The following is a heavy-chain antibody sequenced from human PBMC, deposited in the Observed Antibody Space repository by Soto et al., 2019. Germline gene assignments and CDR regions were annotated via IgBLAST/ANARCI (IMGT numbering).Heavy chain of an antibody. Sequence: QVQLQQWGAGLLKPSETLSLTCAVNGGSFSGYYWNWIRQSAGKGLEWIGRVHHSGTTNYNPSLKSRLIISLDTSKNHFSLQLNSVTAADTAMYYCVRQKGFFDWSSHVTGPGGMDVWGQGTSVTVSS. CDR1: GGSFSGYY. CDR2: VHHSGTT. J-gene: IGHJ6*02. CDR3: VRQKGFFDWSSHVTGPGGMDV. D-gene: IGHD3-9*01. V-gene: IGHV4-34*01.